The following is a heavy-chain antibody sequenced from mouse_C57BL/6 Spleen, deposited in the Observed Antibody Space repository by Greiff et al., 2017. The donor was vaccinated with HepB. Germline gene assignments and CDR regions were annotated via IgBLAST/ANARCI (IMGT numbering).Heavy chain of an antibody. CDR2: IYPRSGNT. Sequence: QVQLQQSGAELARPGASVKLSCKASGYTFTSYGISWVKQRTGQGLEWIGEIYPRSGNTYYNEKFKGKATLTADKSSSTAYMELRSLTSEDSAVYFCARRDYGSSPRAMDYWGQGTSVTVSS. V-gene: IGHV1-81*01. J-gene: IGHJ4*01. CDR1: GYTFTSYG. D-gene: IGHD1-1*01. CDR3: ARRDYGSSPRAMDY.